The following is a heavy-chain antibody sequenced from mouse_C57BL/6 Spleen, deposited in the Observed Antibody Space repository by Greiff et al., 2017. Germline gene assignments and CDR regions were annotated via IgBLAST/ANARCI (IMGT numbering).Heavy chain of an antibody. J-gene: IGHJ2*01. D-gene: IGHD1-1*01. CDR2: INPNNGGT. CDR3: AKLLRYPGYFDY. Sequence: EVQLQQSGPELVKPGASVKISCKASGYTFTDYYMNWVKQSHGKSLEWIGDINPNNGGTSYNQKFKGKATLTVDKSSSTAYMELRSLTSDDSAVYYCAKLLRYPGYFDYWGQGTTLTVSS. CDR1: GYTFTDYY. V-gene: IGHV1-26*01.